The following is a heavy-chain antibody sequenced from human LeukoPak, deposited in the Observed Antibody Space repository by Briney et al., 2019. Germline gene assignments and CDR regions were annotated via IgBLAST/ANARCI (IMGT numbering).Heavy chain of an antibody. V-gene: IGHV1-18*01. D-gene: IGHD3-3*01. Sequence: ASVKVSCKASGYTFTSYGISWVRQAPGQGLEWMGWISAYNGNTNYAQKLQGRVTMTTDTSTSTAYMELRSLRSDDTAVYYCARVNTIFGVVITFDYWGQGTLVTVSS. CDR2: ISAYNGNT. J-gene: IGHJ4*02. CDR3: ARVNTIFGVVITFDY. CDR1: GYTFTSYG.